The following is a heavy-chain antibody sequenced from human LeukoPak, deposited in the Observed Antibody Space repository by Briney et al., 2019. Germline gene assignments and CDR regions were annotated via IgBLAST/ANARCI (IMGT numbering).Heavy chain of an antibody. CDR2: INPRSRAT. CDR1: GYTITDYY. CDR3: ATDHPGSPNWGYY. V-gene: IGHV1-2*02. J-gene: IGHJ4*02. Sequence: ASVKVSCKASGYTITDYYMHWIRQAPGQGLEWMGWINPRSRATNYAQHSQGRITMTRDTSISTAYMELSSLRSDDTAVYYCATDHPGSPNWGYYWGQGTLVTVSS. D-gene: IGHD7-27*01.